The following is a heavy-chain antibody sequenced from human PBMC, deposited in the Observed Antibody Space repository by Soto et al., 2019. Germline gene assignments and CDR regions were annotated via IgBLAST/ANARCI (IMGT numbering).Heavy chain of an antibody. D-gene: IGHD5-18*01. V-gene: IGHV4-4*07. CDR3: ARDYLLTAMANYYYYGMDV. CDR1: GGSISSYY. J-gene: IGHJ6*02. CDR2: IYTSGST. Sequence: SETLSLTCTVSGGSISSYYCSWIRQPAGKGLEWIGRIYTSGSTNYNPSLKSRVTMSVDTSKNQFSLKLSSVTAADTAVYYCARDYLLTAMANYYYYGMDVWGQGTTVTVSS.